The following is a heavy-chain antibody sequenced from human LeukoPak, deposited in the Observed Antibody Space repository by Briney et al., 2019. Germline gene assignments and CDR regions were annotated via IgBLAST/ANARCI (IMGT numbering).Heavy chain of an antibody. D-gene: IGHD5-18*01. CDR1: GGSISSYY. Sequence: SETLSLSCTVSGGSISSYYWSWIRQPAGKGLEWIGYIYYSGSTNYNPSLKSRVTISVDTSKNQFSLKLSSVTAADTAVYYCARLGYSYGVYYFDYWGQGTLVTVSS. CDR3: ARLGYSYGVYYFDY. J-gene: IGHJ4*02. V-gene: IGHV4-59*01. CDR2: IYYSGST.